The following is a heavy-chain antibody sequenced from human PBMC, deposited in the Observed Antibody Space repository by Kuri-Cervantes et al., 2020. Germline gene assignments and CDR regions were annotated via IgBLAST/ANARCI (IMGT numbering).Heavy chain of an antibody. CDR2: SYHSGST. V-gene: IGHV4-4*02. CDR1: GGSISSSNW. J-gene: IGHJ6*03. D-gene: IGHD4-17*01. CDR3: ARHGYYYYYMDV. Sequence: GSLRLSCAVSGGSISSSNWWNWVRQPPGKGLEWIGESYHSGSTNYNPSLKSRVTISVDTSKNQFSLKLSSVTAADTAVYYCARHGYYYYYMDVWGKGTTVTVSS.